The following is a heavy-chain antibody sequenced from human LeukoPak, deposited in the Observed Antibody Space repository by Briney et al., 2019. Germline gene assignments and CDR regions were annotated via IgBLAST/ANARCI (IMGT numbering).Heavy chain of an antibody. D-gene: IGHD2-15*01. CDR3: ARGYAGDIGYYYGMDV. Sequence: ASVKVSCKASGYAFTRYAIHWVRQAPGQRLEWMGWINAGNGNTKYSQKFQGRVTITRDTSASTAYMELSSLRSEDTAVYYCARGYAGDIGYYYGMDVWGKGTTVTVSS. CDR2: INAGNGNT. V-gene: IGHV1-3*01. J-gene: IGHJ6*04. CDR1: GYAFTRYA.